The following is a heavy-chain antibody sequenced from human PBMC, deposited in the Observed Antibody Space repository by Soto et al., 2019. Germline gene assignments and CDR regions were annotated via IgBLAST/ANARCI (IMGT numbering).Heavy chain of an antibody. V-gene: IGHV1-3*01. Sequence: ASVKVSCKASGYTFTSYAMHWVRQAPGQRLEWMGWINAGNGNTKYSQKFQGRVTITADESTSTAYMELSSLRSEDTAVYYCAVQSNLYSSSWYAFESLPKALNDYWGQGTLVTVSS. J-gene: IGHJ4*02. CDR2: INAGNGNT. D-gene: IGHD6-13*01. CDR3: AVQSNLYSSSWYAFESLPKALNDY. CDR1: GYTFTSYA.